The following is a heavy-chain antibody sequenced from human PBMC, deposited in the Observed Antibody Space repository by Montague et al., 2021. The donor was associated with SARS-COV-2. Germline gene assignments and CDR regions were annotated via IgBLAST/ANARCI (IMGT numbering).Heavy chain of an antibody. V-gene: IGHV4-59*01. CDR2: SFSCWAS. D-gene: IGHD6-19*01. CDR3: AREPQYNWFDP. J-gene: IGHJ5*01. Sequence: EYSFSCWASKNNPSLESRVTMSVDTSKNQFSLNLSSVTAADTAMYYCAREPQYNWFDPWGQGTLVTVSS.